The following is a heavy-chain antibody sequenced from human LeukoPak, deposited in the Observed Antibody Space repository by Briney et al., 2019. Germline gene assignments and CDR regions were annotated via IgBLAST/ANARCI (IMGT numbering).Heavy chain of an antibody. CDR1: GFTLSSHW. V-gene: IGHV3-7*01. D-gene: IGHD3-9*01. CDR3: ARCNFEPRWCDWFDS. J-gene: IGHJ5*01. Sequence: PGGSLRLSCAASGFTLSSHWMSWARQAPGKGLEWVANINQDESEKYYVDSVKGRFTISRDNAKNSLLLQMNSLRGEDTAIYFCARCNFEPRWCDWFDSWGQGTLVTVSS. CDR2: INQDESEK.